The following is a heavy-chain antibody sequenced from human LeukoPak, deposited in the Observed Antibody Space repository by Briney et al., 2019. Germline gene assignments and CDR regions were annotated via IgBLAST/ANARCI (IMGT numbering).Heavy chain of an antibody. D-gene: IGHD5/OR15-5a*01. J-gene: IGHJ4*02. CDR1: GXTXXSYA. V-gene: IGHV3-23*01. CDR3: VKGDSVPGTFYN. Sequence: GGXLXXSXXAXGXTXXSYAMSWVRQAPGKGLEWXSTISGRGDSTYYADSVKGRFTISRDNSKSTLYLQMNSLGAEDTAVYYCVKGDSVPGTFYNWGQGTLVTVSS. CDR2: ISGRGDST.